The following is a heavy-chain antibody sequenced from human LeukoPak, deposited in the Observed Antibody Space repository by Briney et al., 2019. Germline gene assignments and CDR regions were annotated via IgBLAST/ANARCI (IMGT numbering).Heavy chain of an antibody. Sequence: PSETLSLTCTVSGGSISSYYWSWIRQPPGKGLEWIGYIYYSGSTNYNPSLKSRVTISVDTSKNQFSLKLSSVTAADTAVYYCAGTTVSNWGAFDIWGQGTMVTVSS. CDR3: AGTTVSNWGAFDI. CDR1: GGSISSYY. D-gene: IGHD3-16*01. J-gene: IGHJ3*02. CDR2: IYYSGST. V-gene: IGHV4-59*08.